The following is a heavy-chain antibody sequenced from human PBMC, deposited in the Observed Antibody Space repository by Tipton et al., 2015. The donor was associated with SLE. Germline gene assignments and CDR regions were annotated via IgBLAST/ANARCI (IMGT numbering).Heavy chain of an antibody. Sequence: TLSLTCTVSGGSISSYSWSWIRQPPGKGLEWIGYIYYRGSTYYNPSLKSRVTISVDTSKNQFSLKLSSVTAADTAVYYCARLRAPGDYVGYRWVFDYWGQGTLVTVSS. D-gene: IGHD5-12*01. CDR3: ARLRAPGDYVGYRWVFDY. V-gene: IGHV4-59*12. CDR2: IYYRGST. J-gene: IGHJ4*02. CDR1: GGSISSYS.